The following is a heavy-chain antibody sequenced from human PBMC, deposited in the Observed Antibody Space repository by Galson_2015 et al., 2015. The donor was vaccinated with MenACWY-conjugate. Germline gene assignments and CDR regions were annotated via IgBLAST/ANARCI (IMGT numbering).Heavy chain of an antibody. D-gene: IGHD2-21*01. CDR2: INRDGRST. V-gene: IGHV3-74*01. Sequence: SLRLSCADSGSTLTSDWMHWVRQAPGKGLERVSRINRDGRSTSYADFVKGRFTVSRDSAKKTLYLEMTSLRVEDTAVYYCGRPHSPSHYCVDYWCRGTLVTVSS. J-gene: IGHJ4*02. CDR3: GRPHSPSHYCVDY. CDR1: GSTLTSDW.